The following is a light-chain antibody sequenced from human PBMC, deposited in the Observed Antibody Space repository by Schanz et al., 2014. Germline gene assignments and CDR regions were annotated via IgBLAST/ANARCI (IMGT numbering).Light chain of an antibody. CDR1: ASDIGSYNY. V-gene: IGLV2-14*03. CDR2: DVD. J-gene: IGLJ3*02. CDR3: CSYAGSSTWV. Sequence: QSALTQPASVSGSLGQSITISCTGTASDIGSYNYVSWYQHHPARAPKLLIYDVDNRPSAVSSRFSGSKSGNTASLTISGLQSEDEADYYCCSYAGSSTWVFGGGTKLTVL.